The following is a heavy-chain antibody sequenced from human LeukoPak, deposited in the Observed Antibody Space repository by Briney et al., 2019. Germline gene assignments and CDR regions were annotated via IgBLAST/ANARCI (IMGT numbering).Heavy chain of an antibody. Sequence: ASVKVSCKVPGYSLSELLIHWVRQPPGKGLEWMAGIDHENGAEVSAQKVEGRVTMTKDTSTDTAYMELSGLRPDDTAIYYCATEGDYSLDYWGQGTLVTVSS. V-gene: IGHV1-24*01. CDR1: GYSLSELL. D-gene: IGHD1-1*01. CDR3: ATEGDYSLDY. J-gene: IGHJ4*02. CDR2: IDHENGAE.